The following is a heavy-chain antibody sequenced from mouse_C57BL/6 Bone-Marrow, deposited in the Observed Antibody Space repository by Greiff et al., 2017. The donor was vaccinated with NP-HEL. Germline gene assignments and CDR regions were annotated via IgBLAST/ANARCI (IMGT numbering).Heavy chain of an antibody. J-gene: IGHJ4*01. CDR1: GFSLTSYG. CDR3: ARNGYYGSEDY. Sequence: VMLVESGPGLVQPSQSLSITCTVSGFSLTSYGVHWVRQSPGKGLEWLGVIWSGGSTDSNAAFISRLSISKDNSKSQVFFKMNRLQADDTAIYYCARNGYYGSEDYWGQGTSVTVSS. D-gene: IGHD1-1*01. CDR2: IWSGGST. V-gene: IGHV2-2*01.